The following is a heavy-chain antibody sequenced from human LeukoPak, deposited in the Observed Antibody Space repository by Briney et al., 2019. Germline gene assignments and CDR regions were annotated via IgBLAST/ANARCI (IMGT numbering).Heavy chain of an antibody. Sequence: PGGSLRLSCAASGFTFSSYGMHWVRQAPGKGLEWVTFIRYDGSNKYYADSVKGRFTISRDNSKNTLYLRMNSLRAEDTAVYYCARVTYGSGTYGAFDYWGQGTLVTVSS. CDR2: IRYDGSNK. J-gene: IGHJ4*02. V-gene: IGHV3-30*02. CDR1: GFTFSSYG. CDR3: ARVTYGSGTYGAFDY. D-gene: IGHD3-10*01.